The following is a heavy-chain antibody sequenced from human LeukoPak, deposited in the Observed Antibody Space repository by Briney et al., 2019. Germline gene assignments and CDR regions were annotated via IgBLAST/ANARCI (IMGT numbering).Heavy chain of an antibody. CDR2: IISSSSYI. J-gene: IGHJ6*02. Sequence: GSLRLSFAASGFPFSSYSMNWVRPAPGKGLEWVSSIISSSSYIYYADSVKGRFTISRDNAKNSLYLQMNSLRAEDTAVYYCARDGRDTAMVRAWYYGMDVWGQGTTVTVSS. D-gene: IGHD5-18*01. V-gene: IGHV3-21*01. CDR3: ARDGRDTAMVRAWYYGMDV. CDR1: GFPFSSYS.